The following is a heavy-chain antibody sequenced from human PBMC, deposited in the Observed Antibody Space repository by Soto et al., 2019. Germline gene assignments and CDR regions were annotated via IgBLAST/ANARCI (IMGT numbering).Heavy chain of an antibody. CDR3: VKGSPPRSVVVIRAYDIAFDY. CDR2: ISYDGRNK. V-gene: IGHV3-30*18. Sequence: GGSLRLSCVASGFTFSNYEMHWIRQAPGKGLEWLAVISYDGRNKYYADSVKGRFTISRDNSQKILYLQMSSLRPEDTAVFYCVKGSPPRSVVVIRAYDIAFDYWGQGT. J-gene: IGHJ4*02. D-gene: IGHD2-21*01. CDR1: GFTFSNYE.